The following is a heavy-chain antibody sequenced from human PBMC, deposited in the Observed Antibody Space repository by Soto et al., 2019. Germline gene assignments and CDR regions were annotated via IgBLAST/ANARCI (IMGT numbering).Heavy chain of an antibody. CDR1: GYTFTSYG. CDR2: ISAYNGNT. CDR3: ARVDIVVVPAEKWFDP. J-gene: IGHJ5*02. Sequence: GASVKVSCKASGYTFTSYGISWVRQAPGQGLEWMGWISAYNGNTNYAQKLQGRVTMTTDTSTSTAYMELRSLRSDDTAVYYCARVDIVVVPAEKWFDPWGQGTLVTVSS. D-gene: IGHD2-2*01. V-gene: IGHV1-18*01.